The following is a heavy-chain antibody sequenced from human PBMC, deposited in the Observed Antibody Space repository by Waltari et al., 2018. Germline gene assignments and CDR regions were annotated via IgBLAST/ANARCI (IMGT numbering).Heavy chain of an antibody. CDR2: INHAGNR. CDR1: GGSFNGYY. D-gene: IGHD2-15*01. CDR3: VRLEDCSGPRGNCYGGDPFALDV. Sequence: QVQLQQWGAGLLQPSETLSLTCAVNGGSFNGYYWGRLRQSPGKGLQWIGEINHAGNRNYNPSLKSRVTMLVDTSRSQFSLKMSSMTAADTALYYCVRLEDCSGPRGNCYGGDPFALDVWGQGTTVTVSS. J-gene: IGHJ6*02. V-gene: IGHV4-34*02.